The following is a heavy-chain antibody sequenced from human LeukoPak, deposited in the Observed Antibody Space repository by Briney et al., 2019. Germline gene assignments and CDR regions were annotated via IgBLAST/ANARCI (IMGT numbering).Heavy chain of an antibody. D-gene: IGHD1-26*01. Sequence: PSETLSLTCGVSGGPISGTNWWSWVRQPPGQGLEWIGEISLAGQTNYNPSLSGRVTMSLDKSSNQLSLHLTSVTAADTATYFCSRESGPFCPFGYWGQGTLVIVSS. V-gene: IGHV4/OR15-8*02. CDR1: GGPISGTNW. CDR3: SRESGPFCPFGY. CDR2: ISLAGQT. J-gene: IGHJ4*02.